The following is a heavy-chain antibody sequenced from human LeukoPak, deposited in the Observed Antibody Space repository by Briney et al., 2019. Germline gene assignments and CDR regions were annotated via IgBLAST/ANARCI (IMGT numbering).Heavy chain of an antibody. CDR2: IYHSGST. V-gene: IGHV4-38-2*02. CDR1: GYSISSGYY. CDR3: ARDIPPGYSSSSPPHEDY. D-gene: IGHD6-13*01. Sequence: SETLSLTCTVSGYSISSGYYWGWIRQPPGKGLEWIGSIYHSGSTYYNPSLKSRVTISVDTSKNQFSLKLSSVTAADTAVYYCARDIPPGYSSSSPPHEDYWGQGTLVTVSS. J-gene: IGHJ4*02.